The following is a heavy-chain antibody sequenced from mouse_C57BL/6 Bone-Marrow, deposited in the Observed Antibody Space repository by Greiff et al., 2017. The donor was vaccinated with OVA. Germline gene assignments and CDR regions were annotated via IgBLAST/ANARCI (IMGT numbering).Heavy chain of an antibody. D-gene: IGHD2-1*01. J-gene: IGHJ2*01. CDR2: INPNNGGT. V-gene: IGHV1-26*01. CDR1: GYTFTDYY. CDR3: ARKRPNYPVFDY. Sequence: EVKLQQSGPELVKPGASVKISCKASGYTFTDYYMNWVKQSHGKSLEWIGDINPNNGGTSYNQKFKGKATLTVDKSSSTAYMELRSLTSEDSAVYYCARKRPNYPVFDYWGQGTTLTVSP.